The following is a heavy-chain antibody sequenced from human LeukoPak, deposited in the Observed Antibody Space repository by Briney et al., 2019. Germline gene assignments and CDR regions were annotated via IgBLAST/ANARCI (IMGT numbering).Heavy chain of an antibody. V-gene: IGHV1-24*01. CDR1: GYTLTELS. D-gene: IGHD3-3*01. J-gene: IGHJ4*02. Sequence: ASVKVSCKVSGYTLTELSMHWVRQAPGKGLEWMGGFDPEDGETIYAQKFQGRVTMTEDTSTDTAYMELSSLRSEDTAVYYCATSIRFLEWLLSQAPFDYWGQGTLVTVSS. CDR3: ATSIRFLEWLLSQAPFDY. CDR2: FDPEDGET.